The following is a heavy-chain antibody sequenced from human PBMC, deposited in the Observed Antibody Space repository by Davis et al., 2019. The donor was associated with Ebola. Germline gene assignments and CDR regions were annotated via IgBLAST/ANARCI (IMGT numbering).Heavy chain of an antibody. CDR1: GGPIVSSEFY. J-gene: IGHJ6*02. D-gene: IGHD1-14*01. CDR3: ARDREGFRYYYGMDV. V-gene: IGHV4-30-4*01. CDR2: TYYSGIT. Sequence: MPSETLSLTCNASGGPIVSSEFYWSWIRQPPGKGLVWIGYTYYSGITYYNPSPKSRVSLSVDTSKNQFSLKLRSVTAADTAVYFCARDREGFRYYYGMDVWGQGTTVTVSS.